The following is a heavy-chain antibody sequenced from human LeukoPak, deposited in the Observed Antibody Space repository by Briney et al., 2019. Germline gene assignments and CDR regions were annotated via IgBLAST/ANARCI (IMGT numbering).Heavy chain of an antibody. J-gene: IGHJ4*02. D-gene: IGHD6-6*01. V-gene: IGHV4-39*07. Sequence: SETLSLTCTVSGGSINNINYYWGWIRQPPGKGLEWIGSICYSGSTYYNASLKSRVTISVDTSKNQFSLRLSSVTAADTAVCYCARSSFAATTIYSYFDYWGQGTLVTVSS. CDR3: ARSSFAATTIYSYFDY. CDR2: ICYSGST. CDR1: GGSINNINYY.